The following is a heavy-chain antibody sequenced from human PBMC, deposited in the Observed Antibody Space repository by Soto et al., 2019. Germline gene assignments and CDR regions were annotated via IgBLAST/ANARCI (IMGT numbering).Heavy chain of an antibody. CDR2: IIPIFGTT. CDR3: ATRNDYSNQTQLYYYGMDV. J-gene: IGHJ6*02. D-gene: IGHD4-4*01. Sequence: GASVKVSCKASGGTFSSYAISWVRQAPGQGLEWMGGIIPIFGTTNYAQKFQGRVTITADESTSTAYMELSSLRSEDTAVYYCATRNDYSNQTQLYYYGMDVWGQGTTVTVYS. CDR1: GGTFSSYA. V-gene: IGHV1-69*13.